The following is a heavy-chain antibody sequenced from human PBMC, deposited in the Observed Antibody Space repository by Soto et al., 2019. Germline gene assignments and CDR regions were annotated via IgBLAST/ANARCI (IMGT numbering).Heavy chain of an antibody. CDR1: GGTFSSYA. V-gene: IGHV1-69*06. J-gene: IGHJ6*02. CDR3: ARDHKSCYYYYYYYGMDV. Sequence: QVQLVQSGAEVKKPGSSVKVSCKASGGTFSSYAISWVRQAPGQGLEWMGGIIPIFGTANYAQKFQGRVTITANKSTSTAHMQRSSMSSDNTAEYYAARDHKSCYYYYYYYGMDVWGQGTTVTVSS. D-gene: IGHD2-15*01. CDR2: IIPIFGTA.